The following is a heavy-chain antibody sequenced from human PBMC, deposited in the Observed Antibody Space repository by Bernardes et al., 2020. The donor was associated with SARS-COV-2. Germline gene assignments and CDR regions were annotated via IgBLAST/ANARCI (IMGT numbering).Heavy chain of an antibody. CDR2: ISSSSSYI. CDR3: ARGIGLYITMIVVSDNNWFDP. V-gene: IGHV3-21*01. J-gene: IGHJ5*02. Sequence: GGSLRLSCVASGFTFSSYSMNWVRQAPGKGLEWVSSISSSSSYIYYADSVKGRFTISRDNAKNSLYLQMNSLRAEDTAVYYCARGIGLYITMIVVSDNNWFDPWGQGTLVTVSS. D-gene: IGHD3-22*01. CDR1: GFTFSSYS.